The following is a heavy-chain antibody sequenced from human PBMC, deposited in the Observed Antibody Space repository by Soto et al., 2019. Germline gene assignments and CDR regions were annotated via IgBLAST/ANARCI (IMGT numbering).Heavy chain of an antibody. CDR2: IYYSGST. CDR3: ARHEKYYYYYYYMDV. Sequence: QLQLQESGPGLVKPSETLSLTCTVSGGSISSSSYYWGWIRQPPGKGLEWIGSIYYSGSTYYNPSLKSRVTISVDTSKNQFSLKLSSVTAADTAVYYCARHEKYYYYYYYMDVWGKGTTVTVSS. CDR1: GGSISSSSYY. J-gene: IGHJ6*03. V-gene: IGHV4-39*01.